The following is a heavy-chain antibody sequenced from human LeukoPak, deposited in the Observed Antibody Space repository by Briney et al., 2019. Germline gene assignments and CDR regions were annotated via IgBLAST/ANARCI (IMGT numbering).Heavy chain of an antibody. D-gene: IGHD3-22*01. CDR3: ARGDYYDRSGFFDY. CDR1: GGSISTYS. J-gene: IGHJ4*02. Sequence: PSETLSLTCTVSGGSISTYSWSWIRQPPGKALEWIGYINYSGSTDYNTSLKSRVTMSIDTSKSLFSLKLNSVTAADTAVYFCARGDYYDRSGFFDYWGQGTLVTVSS. CDR2: INYSGST. V-gene: IGHV4-59*01.